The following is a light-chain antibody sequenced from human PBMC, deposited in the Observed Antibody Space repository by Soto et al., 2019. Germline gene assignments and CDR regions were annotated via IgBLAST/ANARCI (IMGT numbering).Light chain of an antibody. CDR3: KQYYSTPGT. CDR2: WAS. V-gene: IGKV4-1*01. CDR1: QSVLYSSNNKNY. J-gene: IGKJ2*01. Sequence: DIVMTQSPDSLPVSLGERATINCKSSQSVLYSSNNKNYLAWYQQKPGQPPKLLIYWASTRESGVPDRFSGSGSGTDFTLTISSLQAEDVAVYYCKQYYSTPGTFGQGTKLEIK.